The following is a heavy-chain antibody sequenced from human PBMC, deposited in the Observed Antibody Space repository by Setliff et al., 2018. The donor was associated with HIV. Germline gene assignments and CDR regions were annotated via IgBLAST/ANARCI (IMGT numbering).Heavy chain of an antibody. J-gene: IGHJ4*02. D-gene: IGHD5-12*01. V-gene: IGHV4-38-2*01. CDR3: ARMYSGYDWSPAGARTRYLDY. CDR1: GCSISSGYY. Sequence: SETLSLTCAVSGCSISSGYYWGWIRQPPGKGLEWIGSIYHSGSTYYNPSLKSRVTISVDTSKNQFSLKLSSVTAADTAVYYCARMYSGYDWSPAGARTRYLDYWGQGTLVTVSS. CDR2: IYHSGST.